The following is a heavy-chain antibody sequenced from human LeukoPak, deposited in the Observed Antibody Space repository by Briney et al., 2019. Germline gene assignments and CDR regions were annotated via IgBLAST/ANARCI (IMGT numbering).Heavy chain of an antibody. CDR1: GFTFSSYA. V-gene: IGHV3-23*01. J-gene: IGHJ4*02. Sequence: GSLRLSCAASGFTFSSYAMSWVRQAPGKGLEWVSAISGSGGSTYYADSVKGRFTISRGNSKNTLYLQMNSLRAEDTAVYYCARLYSSGWYVDYWGQGTLVTVSS. CDR2: ISGSGGST. D-gene: IGHD6-19*01. CDR3: ARLYSSGWYVDY.